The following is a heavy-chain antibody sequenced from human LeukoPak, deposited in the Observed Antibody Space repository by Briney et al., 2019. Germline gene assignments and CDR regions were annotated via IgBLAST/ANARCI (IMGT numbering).Heavy chain of an antibody. CDR1: GFTFSSYW. CDR3: AKDLNYDPFDP. Sequence: GGSLRLSCAASGFTFSSYWMNWARQAPGKGLEWVASINHNGNVNYYVDSVKGRFTISRDNSENTLYLQMNSLRAEDTAVYYCAKDLNYDPFDPWGQGTLVTVSS. J-gene: IGHJ5*02. CDR2: INHNGNVN. V-gene: IGHV3-7*03. D-gene: IGHD3-3*01.